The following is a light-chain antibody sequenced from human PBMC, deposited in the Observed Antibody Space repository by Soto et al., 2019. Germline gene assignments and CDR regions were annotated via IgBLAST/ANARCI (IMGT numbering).Light chain of an antibody. J-gene: IGKJ2*01. CDR1: QRITTY. Sequence: IQMTQSPSSLSASVGDRVTITCRASQRITTYLNWYQQKPGKAPKLLISTASTLQRGVPSRFSGSVSGTDFTLTITTLQPEDFATYFCQQSYSTPYTFGQGTKLEIK. V-gene: IGKV1-39*01. CDR2: TAS. CDR3: QQSYSTPYT.